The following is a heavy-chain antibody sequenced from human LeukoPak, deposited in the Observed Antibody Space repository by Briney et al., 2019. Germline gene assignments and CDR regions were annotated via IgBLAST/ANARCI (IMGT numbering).Heavy chain of an antibody. CDR1: GDSISNHR. V-gene: IGHV4-4*07. CDR3: ARLYYYEDGGLYFGPEAFDI. J-gene: IGHJ3*02. D-gene: IGHD3-22*01. CDR2: TSGTG. Sequence: SETLSLTCTVSGDSISNHRLAWIQQPAGKGLEWIGITSGTGDYNPSLKSRVSMSVDTSKNLVSLTLTSVTAADTAVYYCARLYYYEDGGLYFGPEAFDIWGQGTGVTVSS.